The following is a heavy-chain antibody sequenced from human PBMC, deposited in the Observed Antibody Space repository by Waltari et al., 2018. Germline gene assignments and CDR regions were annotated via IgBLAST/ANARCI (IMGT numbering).Heavy chain of an antibody. CDR3: ATQLTTVTTS. CDR2: IYHSGST. CDR1: GYSISSGYY. J-gene: IGHJ5*02. D-gene: IGHD4-17*01. V-gene: IGHV4-38-2*01. Sequence: QVQLQESGPGLVKPSETLSLTCAVSGYSISSGYYWGWIRQPTGKGLEGIGSIYHSGSTYYNPSLKSRVTISVDTSKNQFSLKLSSVTAADTAVYYCATQLTTVTTSWGQGTLVTVSS.